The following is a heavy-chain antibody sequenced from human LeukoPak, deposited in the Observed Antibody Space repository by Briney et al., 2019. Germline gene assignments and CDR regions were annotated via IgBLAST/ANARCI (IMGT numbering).Heavy chain of an antibody. D-gene: IGHD2-2*01. CDR1: GFTFSSYA. CDR2: ISYDGSNK. CDR3: ARAPYCSSTSCYLYYYMDV. Sequence: GGSLRLSCAASGFTFSSYAMHWVRQAPGKGLEWVAVISYDGSNKYYADSVKGRFTISRDNSKNTLYLQMNSLRAEDTAVYYCARAPYCSSTSCYLYYYMDVWGKGTTVTVSS. V-gene: IGHV3-30-3*01. J-gene: IGHJ6*03.